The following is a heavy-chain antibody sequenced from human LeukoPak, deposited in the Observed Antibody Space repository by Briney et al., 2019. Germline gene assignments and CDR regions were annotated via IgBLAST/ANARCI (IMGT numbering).Heavy chain of an antibody. V-gene: IGHV4-34*01. CDR1: GGPFSGYY. Sequence: SETLSLTCAVYGGPFSGYYWSWIRQPPGKGLEWIGEINHSGSTNYNPSLKSRVTISADTSKNQFSLKLSSVTAADTAVYYCARGASSSWYLRYYFDYWGQGTLVTVSS. CDR3: ARGASSSWYLRYYFDY. CDR2: INHSGST. D-gene: IGHD6-13*01. J-gene: IGHJ4*02.